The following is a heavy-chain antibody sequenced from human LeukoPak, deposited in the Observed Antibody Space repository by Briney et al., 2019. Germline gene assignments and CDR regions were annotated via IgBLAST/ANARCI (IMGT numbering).Heavy chain of an antibody. D-gene: IGHD3-10*01. J-gene: IGHJ6*03. CDR2: IYYSGST. CDR3: ARAYHGSGSYSSPYFYYYMDV. Sequence: SETLSLTCTVSGVSITSYYWSWIRQPPGKGLELIGYIYYSGSTKYNPSPKSRATISGDTSKNQFSLKLSSVTAADTAVYHCARAYHGSGSYSSPYFYYYMDVWGKGTTVTVSS. V-gene: IGHV4-59*01. CDR1: GVSITSYY.